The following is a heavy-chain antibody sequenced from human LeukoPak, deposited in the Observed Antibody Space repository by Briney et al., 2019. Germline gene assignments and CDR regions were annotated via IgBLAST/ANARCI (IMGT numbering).Heavy chain of an antibody. D-gene: IGHD6-13*01. J-gene: IGHJ4*02. CDR1: GIPFGDYY. V-gene: IGHV3-11*03. CDR2: ISSSSSYT. CDR3: AAGTAADY. Sequence: GGSLRLSCVVSGIPFGDYYMNWIRPAPGKGLEWISYISSSSSYTDYADSVKGRFTISRDNAENSLYLQMDSLTVDDTAVYYCAAGTAADYWGQGTLVTVSS.